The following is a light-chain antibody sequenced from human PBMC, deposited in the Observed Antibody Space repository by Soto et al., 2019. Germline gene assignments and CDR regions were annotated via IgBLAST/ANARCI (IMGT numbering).Light chain of an antibody. CDR3: AACDDSLEGLWV. CDR2: SSN. J-gene: IGLJ3*02. Sequence: QPVLTQPPSASGTPGQRVIISCSGSGSNIGTNSVSWYQKLPGTAPKLLIYSSNRRPSGVPERFSGSKSGTSASLAISGLQSEDEADYYCAACDDSLEGLWVFGGGTKLTVL. CDR1: GSNIGTNS. V-gene: IGLV1-44*01.